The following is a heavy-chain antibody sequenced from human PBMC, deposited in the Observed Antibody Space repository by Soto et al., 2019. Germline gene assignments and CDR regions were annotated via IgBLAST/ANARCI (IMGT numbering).Heavy chain of an antibody. CDR3: ARDVAAAGTINWFDP. J-gene: IGHJ5*02. CDR1: GGSFSSSNW. Sequence: QVQLQESGPGLVKPSGALSLTCAVPGGSFSSSNWWSWVRQPPGKGPRWIGEIYHSESTNYNPSLKSRVKISVARSKNQYSLKLSSVTAADTAVYYCARDVAAAGTINWFDPWGQGTLVTVSS. D-gene: IGHD6-13*01. CDR2: IYHSEST. V-gene: IGHV4-4*02.